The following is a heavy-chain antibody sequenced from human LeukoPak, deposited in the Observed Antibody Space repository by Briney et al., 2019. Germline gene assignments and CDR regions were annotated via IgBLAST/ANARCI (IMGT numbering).Heavy chain of an antibody. CDR2: ISYDGSNK. CDR3: ARGKVHDLYGDYVFDY. Sequence: PGGSLRLSCAASGFTFSSYAMHWVRQAPGKGLEWVAVISYDGSNKYYADSVKGRFTISRDNSKNTLYLQMNSLRAEDTAVYYCARGKVHDLYGDYVFDYWGQGTLVTVSS. V-gene: IGHV3-30-3*01. J-gene: IGHJ4*02. CDR1: GFTFSSYA. D-gene: IGHD4-17*01.